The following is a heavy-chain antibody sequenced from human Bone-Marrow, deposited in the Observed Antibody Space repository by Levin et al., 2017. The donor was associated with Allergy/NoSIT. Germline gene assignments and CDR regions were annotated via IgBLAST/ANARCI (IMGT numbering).Heavy chain of an antibody. V-gene: IGHV3-7*03. CDR2: IKPDGSGE. J-gene: IGHJ6*03. CDR1: GFVFSSYW. Sequence: HPGGSLRLSCAASGFVFSSYWMTWVRQAPGNGLEWVANIKPDGSGEYYLDSLKGRFTISRDNAQNKMYLQMNSLRADDTAVYYCARELHYYYMDVWGKGTTVTVSS. CDR3: ARELHYYYMDV.